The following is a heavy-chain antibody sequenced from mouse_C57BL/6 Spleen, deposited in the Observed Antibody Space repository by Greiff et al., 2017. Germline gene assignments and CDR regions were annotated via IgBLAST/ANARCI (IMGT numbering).Heavy chain of an antibody. V-gene: IGHV14-4*01. J-gene: IGHJ2*01. CDR1: GFNIKDDY. CDR2: IDPENGDT. CDR3: TTSSGSSYFDY. D-gene: IGHD1-1*01. Sequence: VQLQQSGAELVRPGASVKLSCTASGFNIKDDYMHWVKQRPDQGLEWIGWIDPENGDTEYASKFQGKATITADTSSNTAYLQLSSLTSEDTAVYYCTTSSGSSYFDYWGQGTTLTVSS.